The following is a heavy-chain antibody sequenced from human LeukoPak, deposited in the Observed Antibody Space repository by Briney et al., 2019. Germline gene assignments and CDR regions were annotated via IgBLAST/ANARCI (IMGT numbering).Heavy chain of an antibody. CDR1: GGSISSGGYS. D-gene: IGHD1-20*01. CDR3: ARVVRNWNPGQFDY. V-gene: IGHV4-30-2*01. CDR2: IYHSGST. Sequence: SETLSLTCAVSGGSISSGGYSWSWIRQPPGKGLEWIGYIYHSGSTYYNPSLKSRVSISVDTSKNQSSLKLSSVTAADTAVYYCARVVRNWNPGQFDYWGQGTLVNVSS. J-gene: IGHJ4*02.